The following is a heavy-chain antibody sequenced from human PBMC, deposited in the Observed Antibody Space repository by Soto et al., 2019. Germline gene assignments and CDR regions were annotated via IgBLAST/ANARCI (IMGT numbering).Heavy chain of an antibody. CDR3: ARDVFCGGAPACPDMDV. Sequence: GASVKVSCNASCYTFGGYSITWVRQAPGQGLEWMGRISGYNGNTNYARTLRDRLTLTTDTSTSTAYMELRSLTSDDTPVYYCARDVFCGGAPACPDMDVWGQGTTVPVYS. CDR2: ISGYNGNT. J-gene: IGHJ6*02. V-gene: IGHV1-18*04. CDR1: CYTFGGYS. D-gene: IGHD3-9*01.